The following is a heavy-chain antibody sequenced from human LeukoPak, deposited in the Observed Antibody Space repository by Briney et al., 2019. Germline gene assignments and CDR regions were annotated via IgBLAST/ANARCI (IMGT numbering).Heavy chain of an antibody. V-gene: IGHV3-64*02. Sequence: PGGSLRLSCAASGFTFSSYAMHWVRQAPGKAPEYVSAISSNGVNTYYADSVRGRFTISRDNSKNTLYLQMGSLRSEDMAVYYFARRHNYYYYMDVGGKGTTVTVSS. CDR3: ARRHNYYYYMDV. J-gene: IGHJ6*03. CDR2: ISSNGVNT. CDR1: GFTFSSYA.